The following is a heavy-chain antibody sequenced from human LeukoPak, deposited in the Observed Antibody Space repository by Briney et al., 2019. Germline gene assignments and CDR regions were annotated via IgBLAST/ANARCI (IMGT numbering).Heavy chain of an antibody. CDR1: GFTFSSYG. V-gene: IGHV3-30*18. CDR3: AKDYPLAAEN. CDR2: ISYDGSNK. D-gene: IGHD6-25*01. Sequence: GGSLRLSCAASGFTFSSYGMHWVRQAPGKGLEWVAVISYDGSNKYYADSVKGRFTISRDNSKNTLYLQMNSLRAEDTAVYYCAKDYPLAAENWGQGTLVTVSS. J-gene: IGHJ4*02.